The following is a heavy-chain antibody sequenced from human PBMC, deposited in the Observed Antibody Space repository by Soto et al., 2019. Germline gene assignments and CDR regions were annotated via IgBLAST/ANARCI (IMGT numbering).Heavy chain of an antibody. CDR1: GFTFSSYT. D-gene: IGHD5-12*01. V-gene: IGHV3-30-3*01. CDR2: ISFDGSNK. CDR3: ARGRGYDYIRLDYFDY. Sequence: QVQLVESGGGVVQPGRSLRLSCAASGFTFSSYTIHWVRQAPGKGLEWVAFISFDGSNKYYADSVKGRFTISRDNSKNTLYLQMKSLRADDTAVYYCARGRGYDYIRLDYFDYWGQGTLVTVSS. J-gene: IGHJ4*02.